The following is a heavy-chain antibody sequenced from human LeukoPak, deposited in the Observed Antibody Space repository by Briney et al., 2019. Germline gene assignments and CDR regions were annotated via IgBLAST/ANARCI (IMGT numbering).Heavy chain of an antibody. CDR1: GYTFTSYY. CDR2: INTSGGST. D-gene: IGHD1-26*01. V-gene: IGHV1-46*01. Sequence: ASVKVSCKASGYTFTSYYMHWVRQAPGQGLEWMGIINTSGGSTSYAQKFQGRVTMTRDMSTSTVYMELSSLRSEDTAVYYCARESGGVGDAYYFDYWGQGTLVTVSS. J-gene: IGHJ4*02. CDR3: ARESGGVGDAYYFDY.